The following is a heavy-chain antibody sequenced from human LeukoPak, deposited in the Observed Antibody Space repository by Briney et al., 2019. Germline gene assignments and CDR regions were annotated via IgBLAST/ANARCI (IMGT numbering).Heavy chain of an antibody. CDR2: IYHSGST. V-gene: IGHV4-59*08. Sequence: SETLSLTCTISSASVSSYYWSWIRQPPGKGLEWIGYIYHSGSTNYNPSLKSRVTISLDTSKNLFSLKLSSVTAADTAVYYCARGNWEGNWFDPWGQGTLVTVSS. CDR3: ARGNWEGNWFDP. J-gene: IGHJ5*02. D-gene: IGHD1-1*01. CDR1: SASVSSYY.